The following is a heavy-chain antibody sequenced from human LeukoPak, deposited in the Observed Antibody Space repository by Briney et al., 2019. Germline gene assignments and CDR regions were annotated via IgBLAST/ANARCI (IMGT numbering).Heavy chain of an antibody. V-gene: IGHV4-39*01. Sequence: SSETLSLTCSVSGGSISSSSSYWGWIRQPPGKGLEWIGSIYYSGSSFDNPALKSRVTISVDTSKNQFSLKLSSVTAADTAVHYCARHRSGWLQSSFDYWGQGTLVTVSS. CDR2: IYYSGSS. D-gene: IGHD5-24*01. J-gene: IGHJ4*02. CDR1: GGSISSSSSY. CDR3: ARHRSGWLQSSFDY.